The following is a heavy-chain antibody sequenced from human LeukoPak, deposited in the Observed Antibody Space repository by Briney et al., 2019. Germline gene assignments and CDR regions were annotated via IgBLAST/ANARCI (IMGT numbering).Heavy chain of an antibody. D-gene: IGHD1-26*01. J-gene: IGHJ4*02. CDR2: INTDGGDT. Sequence: GGSLRLSCAASGFTFGSYWMHRVRQAPGKGLVWVSRINTDGGDTIYADSVKGRFTISRDNAKNTLFLQMNSLRAEDTAVYYCARDEKIVGASGQDYWGQGTLVTVSS. CDR3: ARDEKIVGASGQDY. CDR1: GFTFGSYW. V-gene: IGHV3-74*01.